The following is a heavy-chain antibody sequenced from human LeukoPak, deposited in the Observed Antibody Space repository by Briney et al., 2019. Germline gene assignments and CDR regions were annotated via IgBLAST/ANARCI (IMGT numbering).Heavy chain of an antibody. CDR1: GFTFSGHC. J-gene: IGHJ4*02. CDR3: TRDRSRAEDD. D-gene: IGHD1-14*01. Sequence: GGSLRLSCAASGFTFSGHCMSWVRQAPGKGLEWVANTNQGGSDKYYVDSVKGRFTISRDNANNLLYLQMNSLRGEDTAVYYCTRDRSRAEDDWGKGTLVTVSS. CDR2: TNQGGSDK. V-gene: IGHV3-7*01.